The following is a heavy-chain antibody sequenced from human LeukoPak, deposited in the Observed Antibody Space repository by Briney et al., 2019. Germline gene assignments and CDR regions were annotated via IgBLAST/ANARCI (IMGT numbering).Heavy chain of an antibody. CDR3: AREGGSGSSIDY. J-gene: IGHJ4*02. CDR2: IWYDGSNK. D-gene: IGHD1-26*01. CDR1: GFTFSSYG. Sequence: GGSLRLSCAASGFTFSSYGMHWVRQAPGKGLEWVAVIWYDGSNKYYADSVKGRFTISRDNSKNTLYLQMNSLRAEDTAVYYCAREGGSGSSIDYWGQGTLVTVSS. V-gene: IGHV3-33*01.